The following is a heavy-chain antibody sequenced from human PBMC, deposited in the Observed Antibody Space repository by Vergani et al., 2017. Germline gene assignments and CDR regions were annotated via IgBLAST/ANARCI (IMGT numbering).Heavy chain of an antibody. Sequence: QITLKESGPTLVKPTQTLTLTCTVSGFSVSSIGVGVAWIRQPPGKALECLAIIYWNDDKRYSPSLMGRLTIAKDTSRNQVVLTMTNMDPVDTATYYCTHTDVLVDNCEYFDYWGPGILVTVSS. J-gene: IGHJ4*02. V-gene: IGHV2-5*01. D-gene: IGHD1-20*01. CDR1: GFSVSSIGVG. CDR2: IYWNDDK. CDR3: THTDVLVDNCEYFDY.